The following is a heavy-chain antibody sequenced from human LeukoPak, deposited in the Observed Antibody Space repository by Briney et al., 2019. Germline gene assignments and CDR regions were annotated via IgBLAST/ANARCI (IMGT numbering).Heavy chain of an antibody. J-gene: IGHJ4*02. D-gene: IGHD4-23*01. CDR2: IIPIFGTA. CDR1: GGTFSSYA. CDR3: ALTVVTPGVDY. Sequence: GASVKVSCKASGGTFSSYAISWVRQAPGQGLEWMGGIIPIFGTANYVQKFQGRVTITADESTSTAYMELSSLRSEDTAVYYCALTVVTPGVDYWGQGTLVTVSS. V-gene: IGHV1-69*13.